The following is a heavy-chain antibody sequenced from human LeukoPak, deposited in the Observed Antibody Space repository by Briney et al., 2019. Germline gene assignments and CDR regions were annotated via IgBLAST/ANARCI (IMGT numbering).Heavy chain of an antibody. CDR2: IVVGSGNT. CDR1: GFTSTSSA. D-gene: IGHD3-22*01. V-gene: IGHV1-58*02. J-gene: IGHJ4*02. CDR3: AADFPDSSGYFGDY. Sequence: GTSVKVSCKASGFTSTSSAMQWVRQARGQRLEWIGWIVVGSGNTNYAQKFQERVTITRDMSTSTAYMELSSLRSEDTAVYYCAADFPDSSGYFGDYWGQGTLVTVSS.